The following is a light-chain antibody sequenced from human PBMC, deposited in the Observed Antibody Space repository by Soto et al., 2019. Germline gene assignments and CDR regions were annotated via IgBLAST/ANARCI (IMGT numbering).Light chain of an antibody. Sequence: AIRMTQSPSSFSTSTGDRVTITCRASQGISSYLAWYQQKPGKAPKLLISAASTLQSGVPSRFSGSGSGTDFTLTIIRLQSEDVATYECQQYYSYPHTFGQGTKGELK. CDR3: QQYYSYPHT. V-gene: IGKV1-8*01. CDR2: AAS. J-gene: IGKJ1*01. CDR1: QGISSY.